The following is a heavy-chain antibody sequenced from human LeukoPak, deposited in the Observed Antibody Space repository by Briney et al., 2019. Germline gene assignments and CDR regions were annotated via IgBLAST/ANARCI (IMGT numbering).Heavy chain of an antibody. Sequence: PSETLSLTCAVYGGSFSGYYWSWIRQPPGKGLEWIGEINHSGSTNYNPSLKSRVTISEDTSKNQFSLNLSSVTAADTAVYYCARGRLPYSSSWYVLDFWGQGTLVTVSP. CDR3: ARGRLPYSSSWYVLDF. CDR2: INHSGST. J-gene: IGHJ4*02. V-gene: IGHV4-34*01. D-gene: IGHD6-13*01. CDR1: GGSFSGYY.